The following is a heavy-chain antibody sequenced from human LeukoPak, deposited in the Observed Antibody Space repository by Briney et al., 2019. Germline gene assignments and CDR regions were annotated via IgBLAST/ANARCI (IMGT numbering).Heavy chain of an antibody. D-gene: IGHD6-19*01. Sequence: GGSLRLSCAASGFTFSSYWMSWVRQAPGKGLEWVANIKQDGSEKYYVDSVKGRFTISRDNAKNSLYLQMNSLRAEDTAVYYCASRASSGWYYYYYYMDVWGKGTTVTVSS. CDR3: ASRASSGWYYYYYYMDV. V-gene: IGHV3-7*01. CDR1: GFTFSSYW. J-gene: IGHJ6*03. CDR2: IKQDGSEK.